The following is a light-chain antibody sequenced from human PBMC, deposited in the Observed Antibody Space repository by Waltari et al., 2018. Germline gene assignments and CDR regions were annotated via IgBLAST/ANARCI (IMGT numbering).Light chain of an antibody. Sequence: EIVLTQSPRTLSLSLGERATLSCRASQSGNDNVAWYQQKPGQAPRLLIYGASVRGAGVPARFSGGRSGAEFNLTISSLQSEDCAIYYCQQYVNWPPWTFGQGTKVEIK. CDR3: QQYVNWPPWT. CDR1: QSGNDN. V-gene: IGKV3-15*01. CDR2: GAS. J-gene: IGKJ1*01.